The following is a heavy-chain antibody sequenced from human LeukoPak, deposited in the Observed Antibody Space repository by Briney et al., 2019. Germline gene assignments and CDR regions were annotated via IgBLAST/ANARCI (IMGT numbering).Heavy chain of an antibody. Sequence: GESLRLSCAASGFTFSSYEMNWVRQAPGKGLEWVSYISSSGSTIYYPDSVKGRFTISRNSDKISLFLQFNGLRVEDTAVYYCAREKYSGSYYDYWGHGTLVTVSS. CDR2: ISSSGSTI. CDR3: AREKYSGSYYDY. D-gene: IGHD1-26*01. CDR1: GFTFSSYE. J-gene: IGHJ4*03. V-gene: IGHV3-48*03.